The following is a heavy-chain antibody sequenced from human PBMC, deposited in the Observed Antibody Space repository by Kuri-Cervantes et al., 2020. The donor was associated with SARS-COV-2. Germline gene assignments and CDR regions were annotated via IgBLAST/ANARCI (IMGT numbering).Heavy chain of an antibody. CDR1: GFTFSSYW. V-gene: IGHV3-74*01. J-gene: IGHJ6*02. CDR3: ATLDGMDV. CDR2: INSDGSST. Sequence: GESLKISCAVSGFTFSSYWMHWVRQAPGKGLVWVSRINSDGSSTSYADSVKGRFTISRGNAKNTLYLQMNSLRAEDTAVYYCATLDGMDVWGQGTTVTVSS.